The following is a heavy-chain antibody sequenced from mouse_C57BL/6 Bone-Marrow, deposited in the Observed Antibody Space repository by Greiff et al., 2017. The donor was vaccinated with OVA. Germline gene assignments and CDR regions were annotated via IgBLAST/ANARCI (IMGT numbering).Heavy chain of an antibody. V-gene: IGHV15-2*01. CDR3: ARGRDYDYEGFAY. J-gene: IGHJ3*01. D-gene: IGHD2-4*01. CDR1: DSEVFPIAY. Sequence: VQLQQSGSELRSPGSSVKLSCKDFDSEVFPIAYMSWVRQKPGHGFEWIGGILPSIGRTIYGEKFEDKATLDADTLSNTAYLELNSLTSEDSAIYYCARGRDYDYEGFAYWGQGTLVTVSA. CDR2: ILPSIGRT.